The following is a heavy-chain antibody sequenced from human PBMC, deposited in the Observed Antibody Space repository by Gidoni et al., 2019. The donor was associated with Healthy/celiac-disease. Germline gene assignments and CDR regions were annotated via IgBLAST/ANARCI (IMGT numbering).Heavy chain of an antibody. CDR1: GFPFSSCA. D-gene: IGHD3-10*01. V-gene: IGHV3-30*01. Sequence: QVQLVESGGGVVQPGRSLRLSCAASGFPFSSCAMHWVRQAPGKGLEWVAVISYDGSNKYYADSVKGRFTISRDNSKNTLYLQMNSLRAEDTAVYYCASLYGSGSYYLYYYYYGMDVWGQGTTVTVSS. CDR2: ISYDGSNK. J-gene: IGHJ6*02. CDR3: ASLYGSGSYYLYYYYYGMDV.